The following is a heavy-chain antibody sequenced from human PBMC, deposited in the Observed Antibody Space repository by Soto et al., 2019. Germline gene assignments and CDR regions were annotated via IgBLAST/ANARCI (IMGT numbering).Heavy chain of an antibody. J-gene: IGHJ4*02. Sequence: PGGSLRLSCATSGFTFSSYPIHWVRQAPGKGPVWVSRITEDGSGTTYAGSVKGRFTVTRDNAKNTMYLQMSGLGAEDTAVYHCVRGTNGWRGMDYWGQGTLGTVSS. V-gene: IGHV3-74*01. CDR1: GFTFSSYP. CDR2: ITEDGSGT. D-gene: IGHD2-8*01. CDR3: VRGTNGWRGMDY.